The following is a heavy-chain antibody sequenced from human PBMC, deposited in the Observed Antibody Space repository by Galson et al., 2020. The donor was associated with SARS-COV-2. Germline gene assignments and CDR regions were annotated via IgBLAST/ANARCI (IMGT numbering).Heavy chain of an antibody. CDR2: IYSGGST. CDR1: GFTVSSNY. CDR3: ARDFGGQCLDY. V-gene: IGHV3-53*01. J-gene: IGHJ4*02. Sequence: GESLKISCAASGFTVSSNYMSWVRQAPGKGLEWVSVIYSGGSTYYADSVKGRFTISRDNSKNTLYLQMNSLRAEDTAVYYCARDFGGQCLDYWGQGTLVTVSS. D-gene: IGHD6-19*01.